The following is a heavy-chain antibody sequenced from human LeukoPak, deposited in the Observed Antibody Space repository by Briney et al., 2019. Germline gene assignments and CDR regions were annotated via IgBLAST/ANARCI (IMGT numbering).Heavy chain of an antibody. CDR3: ARGSNRDYDILTGYYRVEYFQH. Sequence: PSETLSLTCTVSGGSISSYYWSWIRQPPGKGLEWIGYIYYSGSTNYNPSLKSRVTIPVDTSKNQFSLELSSVTAADTAVYYCARGSNRDYDILTGYYRVEYFQHWGQGTLVTVSS. CDR1: GGSISSYY. D-gene: IGHD3-9*01. J-gene: IGHJ1*01. V-gene: IGHV4-59*01. CDR2: IYYSGST.